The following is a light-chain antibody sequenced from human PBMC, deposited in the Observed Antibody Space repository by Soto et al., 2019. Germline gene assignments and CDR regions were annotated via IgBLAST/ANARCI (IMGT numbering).Light chain of an antibody. CDR2: DAS. CDR1: QSVNSY. Sequence: EFVLTQSPATLSLSPGERATLSCRASQSVNSYLAWYQQKPGQAPRLLIYDASNRATGVPARFSGSGSGTDFTLTISSLEPEDFAVYYCHQRTNWLMYTFGQGTKLEIK. V-gene: IGKV3-11*01. CDR3: HQRTNWLMYT. J-gene: IGKJ2*01.